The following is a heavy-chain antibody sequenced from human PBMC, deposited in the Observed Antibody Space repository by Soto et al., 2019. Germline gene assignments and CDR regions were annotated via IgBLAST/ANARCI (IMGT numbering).Heavy chain of an antibody. J-gene: IGHJ4*02. V-gene: IGHV3-23*01. CDR1: GFSVGSYA. CDR3: ARWSYLDY. CDR2: ISGSDGKT. D-gene: IGHD3-3*01. Sequence: SVRLSCAASGFSVGSYALSWVRQAPGKGLEWVSTISGSDGKTFYADSVKGRFSISRDTSQSTLYLQMNSLRADDTAMYYCARWSYLDYWGQGTRVTVSS.